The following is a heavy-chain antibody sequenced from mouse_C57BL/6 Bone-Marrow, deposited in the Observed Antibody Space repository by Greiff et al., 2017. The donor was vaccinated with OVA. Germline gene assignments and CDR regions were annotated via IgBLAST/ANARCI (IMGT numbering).Heavy chain of an antibody. CDR2: IHPSDSYT. J-gene: IGHJ4*01. CDR1: GYTFTSYW. Sequence: QVQLQQPAAELVRPGTSVKLSCKASGYTFTSYWIHWVKPRPGQGLEWIGVIHPSDSYTNYNQKFKGKATLTVDTSSSTAYMQLSSLTSEDSAVYYCARALLLRFYAMDYWGQGTSVTVSS. V-gene: IGHV1-59*01. D-gene: IGHD1-1*01. CDR3: ARALLLRFYAMDY.